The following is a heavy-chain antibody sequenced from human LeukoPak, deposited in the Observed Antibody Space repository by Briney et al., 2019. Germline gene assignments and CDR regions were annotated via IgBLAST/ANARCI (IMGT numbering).Heavy chain of an antibody. CDR3: AGGSWIDY. CDR2: INHSGST. CDR1: GGSFSVYY. J-gene: IGHJ4*02. Sequence: SETLSLTCAVYGGSFSVYYCSWIRQPPGKGLEWIGEINHSGSTNYNPSLKSRVTISVDTSKNQFSLKLSSVTAADTAVYYCAGGSWIDYWGQGTLVTVSS. D-gene: IGHD6-13*01. V-gene: IGHV4-34*01.